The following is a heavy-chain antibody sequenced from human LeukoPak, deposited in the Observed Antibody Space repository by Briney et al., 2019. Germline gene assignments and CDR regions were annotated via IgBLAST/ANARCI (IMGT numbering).Heavy chain of an antibody. D-gene: IGHD3-22*01. Sequence: PSETLSLTCAVYGGSFSGYYWSWIRQPPGKGLEWIGEINHSGSTNYNPSLKSRVTISVDTSKNQFSLKLSSVTAADTAVYYCARHGPYYCDSSGKIDYWGQGTLVTVSS. CDR1: GGSFSGYY. V-gene: IGHV4-34*01. CDR2: INHSGST. CDR3: ARHGPYYCDSSGKIDY. J-gene: IGHJ4*02.